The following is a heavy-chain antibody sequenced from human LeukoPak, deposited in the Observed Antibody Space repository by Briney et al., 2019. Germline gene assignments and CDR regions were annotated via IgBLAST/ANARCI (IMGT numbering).Heavy chain of an antibody. CDR2: IGGGDGST. Sequence: GGSLRLSCAMSGFTFSNYAMTWVRQAPGKGLEWVSTIGGGDGSTHYADSVKGRFTISRDNSKNTLYLQMNSLRAEDTAVYYCAKGHRFCSSGNCNSLVDYWGQGTLVTVSS. CDR1: GFTFSNYA. V-gene: IGHV3-23*01. D-gene: IGHD2-15*01. J-gene: IGHJ4*02. CDR3: AKGHRFCSSGNCNSLVDY.